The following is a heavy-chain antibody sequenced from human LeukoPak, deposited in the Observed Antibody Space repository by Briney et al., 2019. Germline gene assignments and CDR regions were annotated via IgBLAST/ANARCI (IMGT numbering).Heavy chain of an antibody. D-gene: IGHD1-26*01. CDR3: ARDNMGFDY. J-gene: IGHJ4*02. Sequence: GGSLRLSCAASGFTFSSYAMSWVRQAPGKGLEWVSAISGSGDITYLADSVKGRFTVSRDNARNSLYLQMNSLRAEDTAVYYCARDNMGFDYWGQGTLVTVSS. CDR2: ISGSGDIT. CDR1: GFTFSSYA. V-gene: IGHV3-23*01.